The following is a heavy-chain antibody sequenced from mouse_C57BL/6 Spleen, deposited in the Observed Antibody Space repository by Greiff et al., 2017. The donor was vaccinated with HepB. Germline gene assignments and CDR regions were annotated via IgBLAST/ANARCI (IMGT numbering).Heavy chain of an antibody. CDR2: IYPGDGDT. D-gene: IGHD4-1*01. CDR3: AREGALGHFDY. J-gene: IGHJ2*01. CDR1: GYAFSSSW. V-gene: IGHV1-82*01. Sequence: VQLQQSGPELVKPGASVKISCKASGYAFSSSWMNWVKQRPGKGLEWIGRIYPGDGDTNYNGKFKGKATVTADKSSSTAYMQLSSLTSEDSAVYFCAREGALGHFDYWGQGTTLTVSS.